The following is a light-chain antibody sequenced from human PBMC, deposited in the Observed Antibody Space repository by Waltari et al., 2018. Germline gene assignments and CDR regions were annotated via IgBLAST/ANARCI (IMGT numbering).Light chain of an antibody. J-gene: IGLJ2*01. CDR3: QVWDSTSVPL. CDR2: DGT. Sequence: SYVVTQPPSVSVAPGQTARITCAGDKIGTQSVHWYQQKPGQAPVLVMYDGTDRPSGTPWRFSGSSSGNTATLTIWMVEAGDEADYYSQVWDSTSVPLFGVGTKLTVL. V-gene: IGLV3-21*02. CDR1: KIGTQS.